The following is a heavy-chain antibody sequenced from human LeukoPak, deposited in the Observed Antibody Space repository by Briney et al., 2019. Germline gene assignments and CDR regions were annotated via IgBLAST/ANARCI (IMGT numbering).Heavy chain of an antibody. CDR3: ARGPLNYYYYGMDV. Sequence: PGGSLRLSCAASGFTVSSNYMSWVRQAPGKGLEWVSVIYSGGSTYYADSVKGRFTISRDNSKNTLYLQMNSLGAEDTAVYYCARGPLNYYYYGMDVWGQGTTVTVSS. CDR2: IYSGGST. CDR1: GFTVSSNY. J-gene: IGHJ6*02. V-gene: IGHV3-66*01.